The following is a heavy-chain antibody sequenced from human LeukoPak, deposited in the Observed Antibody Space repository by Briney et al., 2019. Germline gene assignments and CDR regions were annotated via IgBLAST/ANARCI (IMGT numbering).Heavy chain of an antibody. D-gene: IGHD2-15*01. J-gene: IGHJ3*02. CDR1: GFTFSNYA. CDR2: ISGSGGSA. CDR3: AKELASGDDAFDI. Sequence: GGSLRLSCAASGFTFSNYAMSWVRQAPGKGLEWVSTISGSGGSAYYADSVKGRFTISRDNSKNTLYLQMSSLRAEDTAVYYCAKELASGDDAFDIWGQGTLATVSA. V-gene: IGHV3-23*01.